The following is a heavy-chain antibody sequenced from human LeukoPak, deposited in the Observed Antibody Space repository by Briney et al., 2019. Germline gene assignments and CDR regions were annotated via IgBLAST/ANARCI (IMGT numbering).Heavy chain of an antibody. Sequence: GGSLRLSCAASGFTFSSYWMSWVRQAPGKGREWVANIKQDGSEKYYVDSVKGRFTISRDNAKNSLYLQMNSLRAEDTAVYYCARDNYYGSGTRTEYYYYYYMDVWGKGTTVTISS. V-gene: IGHV3-7*01. CDR3: ARDNYYGSGTRTEYYYYYYMDV. J-gene: IGHJ6*03. CDR2: IKQDGSEK. CDR1: GFTFSSYW. D-gene: IGHD3-10*01.